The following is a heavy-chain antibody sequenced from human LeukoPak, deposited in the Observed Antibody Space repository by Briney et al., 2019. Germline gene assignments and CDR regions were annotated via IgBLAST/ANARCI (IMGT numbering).Heavy chain of an antibody. CDR1: GGSFSGYY. D-gene: IGHD3-3*01. CDR2: INHSGST. V-gene: IGHV4-34*01. Sequence: SDTLSLTCAVYGGSFSGYYWSWIRQPPGKGLEWIGEINHSGSTNYNPSLKSRVTISVDTSKNQFSLKLSSVTAADTAVYYCARGGLTIFGVVTLFDYWGQGTLVTVSS. J-gene: IGHJ4*02. CDR3: ARGGLTIFGVVTLFDY.